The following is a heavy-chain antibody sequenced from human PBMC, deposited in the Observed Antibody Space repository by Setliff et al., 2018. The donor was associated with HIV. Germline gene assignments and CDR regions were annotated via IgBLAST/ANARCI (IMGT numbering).Heavy chain of an antibody. CDR3: ARVHYSWDSFDY. CDR2: FYYSGST. CDR1: GVSFGSSDYY. Sequence: PSETLSLTCTVSGVSFGSSDYYRAWIRQPPGKGLEWIGSFYYSGSTYYNPSLKSRVAISLDTSTSKNEFSLKLTSVTAADTAVYFCARVHYSWDSFDYWGQGTLVTVSS. J-gene: IGHJ4*02. V-gene: IGHV4-39*07. D-gene: IGHD2-15*01.